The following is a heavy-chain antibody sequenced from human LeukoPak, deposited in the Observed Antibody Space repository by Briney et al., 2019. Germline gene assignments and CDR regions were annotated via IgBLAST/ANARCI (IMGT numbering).Heavy chain of an antibody. CDR2: IYGGNSDT. CDR1: GFSFSDYW. V-gene: IGHV5-51*01. D-gene: IGHD6-19*01. Sequence: GESLKISCQGSGFSFSDYWIGWVRQMPGKGLEWMGIIYGGNSDTRYSPSFQGQVTISTDKSIRTAFLQWSSLKASDTAMYYCARQADYASGWYTFWGQGALVTVSS. CDR3: ARQADYASGWYTF. J-gene: IGHJ4*02.